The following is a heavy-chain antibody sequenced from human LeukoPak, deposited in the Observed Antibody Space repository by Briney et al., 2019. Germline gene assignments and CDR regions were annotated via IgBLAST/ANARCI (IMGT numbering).Heavy chain of an antibody. V-gene: IGHV3-21*01. CDR1: GFIFSDYT. D-gene: IGHD3-22*01. Sequence: PGGSLRLSCAASGFIFSDYTMNWVRQGPGKGLEWVSSISSGGNYVYYADSVRGRSTIARDNAKNSLYLQMNSLRAEDTAVYYCARDLGSRPYDSSGFPPDYWGQGTLVTVSS. J-gene: IGHJ4*02. CDR3: ARDLGSRPYDSSGFPPDY. CDR2: ISSGGNYV.